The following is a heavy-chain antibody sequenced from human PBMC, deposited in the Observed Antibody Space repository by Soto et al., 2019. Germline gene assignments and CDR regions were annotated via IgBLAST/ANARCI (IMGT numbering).Heavy chain of an antibody. D-gene: IGHD5-12*01. J-gene: IGHJ3*01. CDR3: ARVMRGKMATTYDAFYT. CDR1: RFTFSSYA. Sequence: GGSLRLSCAASRFTFSSYAMHWVRQAPGKGLEWVAVISYDGSNKYYADSVKGRFTISRDNSKNTLYLQMNSLRAEDTAVYYCARVMRGKMATTYDAFYTWGQGTMVTVSS. V-gene: IGHV3-30-3*01. CDR2: ISYDGSNK.